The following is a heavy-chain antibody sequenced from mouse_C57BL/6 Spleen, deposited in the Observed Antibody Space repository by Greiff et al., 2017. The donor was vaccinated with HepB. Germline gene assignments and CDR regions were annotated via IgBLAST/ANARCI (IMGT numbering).Heavy chain of an antibody. Sequence: VQLQQSGAELVKPGASVKLSCKASGYTFTSYWMQWVKQRPGQGLEWIGEIDPSDSYTNYNQKFKGKATLTVDTSSSTAYMQLSSLTSEDSAVYYCARIYYDYYYAMDYWGQGTSVTVSS. CDR3: ARIYYDYYYAMDY. J-gene: IGHJ4*01. V-gene: IGHV1-50*01. CDR1: GYTFTSYW. D-gene: IGHD2-4*01. CDR2: IDPSDSYT.